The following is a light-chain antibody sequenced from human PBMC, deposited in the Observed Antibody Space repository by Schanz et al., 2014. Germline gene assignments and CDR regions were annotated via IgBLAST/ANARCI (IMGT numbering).Light chain of an antibody. J-gene: IGKJ2*01. V-gene: IGKV3-20*01. Sequence: EIVLTQSPDTLSLSPGERATVSCRASQSVSSNYLAWYQQKPSQAPRLLIYGASSRATGIPDRFSGSGSGTDFTLTISRLEPEDFAVYYCQQYGSSPRYTFGQGTKLEIK. CDR3: QQYGSSPRYT. CDR2: GAS. CDR1: QSVSSNY.